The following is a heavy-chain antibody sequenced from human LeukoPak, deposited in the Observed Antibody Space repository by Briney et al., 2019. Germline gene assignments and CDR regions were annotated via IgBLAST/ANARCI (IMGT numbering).Heavy chain of an antibody. V-gene: IGHV4-30-2*01. CDR1: GGSISSGSYY. CDR3: ASSRGYGYFDY. CDR2: IYHSGST. Sequence: SQTLSLTCTVSGGSISSGSYYWSWIRQPPGKGLEWIGYIYHSGSTYYNPSLKSRVTISVDRSKNQFSLKLSSVTAADTAVYYCASSRGYGYFDYWGQGTLVTVSS. D-gene: IGHD5-18*01. J-gene: IGHJ4*02.